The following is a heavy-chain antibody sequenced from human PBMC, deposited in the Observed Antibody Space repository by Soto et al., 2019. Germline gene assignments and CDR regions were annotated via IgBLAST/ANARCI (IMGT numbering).Heavy chain of an antibody. V-gene: IGHV1-69*01. CDR1: GGTFSSYA. J-gene: IGHJ5*02. Sequence: QVQLVQSGAEVKKPGSSVKVSCKASGGTFSSYAISWVRQAPGQGLEWMGGIIPIFGTANYAQKFQGRVTITADESTSTAYMELSSLRSEDTAVYYCARSRSLYGDYEGGRFDPWGQGTLVTVSS. CDR2: IIPIFGTA. CDR3: ARSRSLYGDYEGGRFDP. D-gene: IGHD4-17*01.